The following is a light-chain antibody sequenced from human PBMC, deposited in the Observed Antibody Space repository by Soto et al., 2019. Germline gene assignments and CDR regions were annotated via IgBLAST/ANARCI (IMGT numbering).Light chain of an antibody. CDR2: GNR. CDR1: SSNIGAEFD. CDR3: QSYDRGLRDSV. Sequence: QSVLTQPPSLSGAPGQWITISCTGSSSNIGAEFDVHWYQQFPGTAPKLLIYGNRNRPSGVPDRFSGSKSGTSASLVISGLQAEDEADYYCQSYDRGLRDSVFGGGTKLTVL. V-gene: IGLV1-40*01. J-gene: IGLJ2*01.